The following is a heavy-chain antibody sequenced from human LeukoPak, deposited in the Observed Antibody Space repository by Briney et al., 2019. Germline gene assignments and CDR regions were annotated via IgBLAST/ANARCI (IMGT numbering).Heavy chain of an antibody. V-gene: IGHV1-46*01. CDR3: ASLNYYDSSGYYYH. Sequence: ASVKVSCRASGYTFTSYYMHWVRQAPGQGLEWMGIINPSGGSTSYAQKFQGRVTMTRDTSISTAYMELSRLRSDDTAVYYCASLNYYDSSGYYYHWGQGTLVTVSS. D-gene: IGHD3-22*01. CDR1: GYTFTSYY. CDR2: INPSGGST. J-gene: IGHJ5*02.